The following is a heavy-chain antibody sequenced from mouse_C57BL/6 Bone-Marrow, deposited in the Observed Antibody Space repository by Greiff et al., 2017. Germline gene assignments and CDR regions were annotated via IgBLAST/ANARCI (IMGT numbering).Heavy chain of an antibody. Sequence: VQLQQSGAELANPGASVKLSCKASGYTFTSYWMHWVKQRPGQGLEWIGYINPSSGYTKYNQKFKDKATLTADKSSSTAYMQLSSLTYEDSAVYYCASEYYGSSPDYWGQGTTLTVSS. D-gene: IGHD1-1*01. CDR2: INPSSGYT. CDR1: GYTFTSYW. J-gene: IGHJ2*01. V-gene: IGHV1-7*01. CDR3: ASEYYGSSPDY.